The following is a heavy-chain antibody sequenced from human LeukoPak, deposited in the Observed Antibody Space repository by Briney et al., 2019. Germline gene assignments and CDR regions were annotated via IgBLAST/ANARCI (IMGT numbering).Heavy chain of an antibody. D-gene: IGHD3-22*01. Sequence: SETLSLTCAVSGYSISSGYYWGWIRQPPGKGLEWIGSIYHSGSTYYNPSLKSRVTISVDTSKNQFSLKLSSVTAADTAVYYCARGPPVYYDNGGYYFFDYWGQGTLVTVSS. CDR1: GYSISSGYY. CDR3: ARGPPVYYDNGGYYFFDY. V-gene: IGHV4-38-2*01. CDR2: IYHSGST. J-gene: IGHJ4*02.